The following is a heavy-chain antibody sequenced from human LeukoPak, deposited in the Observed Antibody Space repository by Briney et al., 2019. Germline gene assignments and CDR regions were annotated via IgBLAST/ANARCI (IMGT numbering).Heavy chain of an antibody. J-gene: IGHJ4*02. CDR2: IYYSVST. CDR1: AGSISSSSYY. D-gene: IGHD1-26*01. CDR3: ARHGGGSYLIDY. Sequence: SETLSLTCTDSAGSISSSSYYWGWIRQPPGKGLEWIGSIYYSVSTYYNPSLKSRVTISVDTSKNQFSLKLSSVTAADTAVYYRARHGGGSYLIDYWGQGTLVTVSS. V-gene: IGHV4-39*01.